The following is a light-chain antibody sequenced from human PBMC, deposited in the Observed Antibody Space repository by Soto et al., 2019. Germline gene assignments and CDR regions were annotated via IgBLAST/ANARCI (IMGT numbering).Light chain of an antibody. V-gene: IGKV1-5*01. CDR3: QKYNSY. CDR1: QSIGSW. CDR2: DAS. Sequence: DFQMTQSPSTLSASVGDKVTMTCRASQSIGSWLAWYQRKPGKAPKVLIYDASSLESGVPSRFSGSGSGTEFTLTISSLQPDDFATYYCQKYNSYFGQGTRLEIK. J-gene: IGKJ5*01.